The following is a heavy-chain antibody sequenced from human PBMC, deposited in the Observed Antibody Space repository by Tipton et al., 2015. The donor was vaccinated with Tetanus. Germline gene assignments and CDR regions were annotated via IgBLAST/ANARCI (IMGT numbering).Heavy chain of an antibody. V-gene: IGHV4-61*01. D-gene: IGHD1-14*01. CDR3: ARGTGDY. CDR2: IYYGGVT. Sequence: TLSLTCTVFGGSVSSGTYYWSWIRQPPGKGLEWLGDIYYGGVTQYNPSLESRVTISMDTSKNQFSLKLSSVTAADTAVYYCARGTGDYWGQGTLVTVSS. J-gene: IGHJ4*02. CDR1: GGSVSSGTYY.